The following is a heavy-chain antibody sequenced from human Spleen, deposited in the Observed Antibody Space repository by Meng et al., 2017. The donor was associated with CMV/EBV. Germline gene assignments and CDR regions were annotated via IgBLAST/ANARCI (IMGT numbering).Heavy chain of an antibody. CDR3: ASFDHIPRRNYFDY. CDR2: IHHSGSA. Sequence: QVPLQESGPGLVKPSQTLSLTCHVFGGSMSSGNYYWSWIRQSPGKGLEWIGYIHHSGSAYYNPSLKSRVSISVDTSKNQFSLNLNSMTAADTAVYYCASFDHIPRRNYFDYWGQGTLVTVSS. D-gene: IGHD2-21*01. J-gene: IGHJ4*02. V-gene: IGHV4-30-4*01. CDR1: GGSMSSGNYY.